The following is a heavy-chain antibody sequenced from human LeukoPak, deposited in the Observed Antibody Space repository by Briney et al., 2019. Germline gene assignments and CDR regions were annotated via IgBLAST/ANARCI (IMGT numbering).Heavy chain of an antibody. J-gene: IGHJ3*02. CDR1: GFTVSSNY. D-gene: IGHD3-10*01. Sequence: GGSLRLSCAASGFTVSSNYMSWVRQAPGKGLEWVSVIYSGGSTCYADSVKGRFTISRDNSKNTLYLQMNSLRAEDTAVYYCARGEERFGEPNAFDIWGQGTMVTVSS. V-gene: IGHV3-53*01. CDR2: IYSGGST. CDR3: ARGEERFGEPNAFDI.